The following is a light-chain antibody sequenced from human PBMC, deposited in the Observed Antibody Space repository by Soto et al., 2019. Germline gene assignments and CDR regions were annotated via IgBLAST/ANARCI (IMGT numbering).Light chain of an antibody. CDR1: SSDVGVYNY. Sequence: QSALTQPPSASGSRGQSVTISCTGTSSDVGVYNYVSWYQQHPGKAPKLMIYEDNKRPSGVPDRLSGSKSGNTASLTVSGLQAEDEADCYCSSYAGNNNLVFGGGTKLTVL. CDR2: EDN. J-gene: IGLJ2*01. CDR3: SSYAGNNNLV. V-gene: IGLV2-8*01.